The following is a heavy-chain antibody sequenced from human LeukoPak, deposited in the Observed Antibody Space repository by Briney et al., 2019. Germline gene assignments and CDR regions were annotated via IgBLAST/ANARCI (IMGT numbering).Heavy chain of an antibody. CDR3: ARGYYSSDY. V-gene: IGHV3-7*05. CDR1: GFTFSTYW. J-gene: IGHJ4*02. CDR2: IKQDGSQK. D-gene: IGHD3-10*01. Sequence: PGGSLRLSCAASGFTFSTYWMNWVRQAPGKGLEWVANIKQDGSQKYYVASVEGRFTISRDNSKNSLYLQINSLRAEDTAVYYCARGYYSSDYWGQGTLVTVSS.